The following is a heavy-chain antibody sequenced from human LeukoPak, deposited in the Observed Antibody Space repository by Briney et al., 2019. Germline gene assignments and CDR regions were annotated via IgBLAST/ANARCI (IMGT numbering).Heavy chain of an antibody. D-gene: IGHD6-13*01. Sequence: ASVKVSCKASGYTFTSYAMNWVRQAPGQGLEWMGWINTNTGNPTCAQGFTGRFVFSLDTSVSTAYLQISSLKAEDTAVYYCARVAVAAAGPPHFDYWGQGTLVTVSS. CDR2: INTNTGNP. J-gene: IGHJ4*02. CDR1: GYTFTSYA. V-gene: IGHV7-4-1*02. CDR3: ARVAVAAAGPPHFDY.